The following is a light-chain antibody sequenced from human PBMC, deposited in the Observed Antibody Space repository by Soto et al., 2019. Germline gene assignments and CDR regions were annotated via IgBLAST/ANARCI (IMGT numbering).Light chain of an antibody. J-gene: IGLJ1*01. CDR2: EVS. V-gene: IGLV2-14*01. CDR1: SSDVGGYNY. CDR3: SSYTSSSTPYV. Sequence: QSALTQPASVSGSPGQSITISCTGTSSDVGGYNYVSWYQQHPGKAPKLMIYEVSNRPSGVSNRFSGPKSGNTASLTISGLQAEDVADYYCSSYTSSSTPYVFGTGTKVTVL.